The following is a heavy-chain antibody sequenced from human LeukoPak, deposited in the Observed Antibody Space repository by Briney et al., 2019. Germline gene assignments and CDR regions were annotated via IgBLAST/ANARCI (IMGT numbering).Heavy chain of an antibody. CDR3: ARGFGELFHDAFDI. Sequence: PGGSLRLSCAASGFTFSSYSMNWVRQAPGKGLEWVSSISSSSSYIYYADSVKGRFTISRDNAKNSLYLQMNSLSAEDTAVYYCARGFGELFHDAFDIWGQGTMVTVSS. CDR1: GFTFSSYS. V-gene: IGHV3-21*01. J-gene: IGHJ3*02. D-gene: IGHD3-10*01. CDR2: ISSSSSYI.